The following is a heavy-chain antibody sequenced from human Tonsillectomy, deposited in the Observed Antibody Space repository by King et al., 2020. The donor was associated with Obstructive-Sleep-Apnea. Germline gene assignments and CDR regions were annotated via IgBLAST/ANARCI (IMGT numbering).Heavy chain of an antibody. V-gene: IGHV3-43*01. J-gene: IGHJ4*02. Sequence: VQLVESGGVVVQPGGSLRLSCVVSGFTFDDYTMHWVRQATGKVLEWVSLISWDGGNTYYANSGKGRFTSSRDNCKNSLYSQMNSQRSEDISLYFCAKDPSGYSYSYFFDYWGQGTLVTVSS. CDR3: AKDPSGYSYSYFFDY. D-gene: IGHD5-18*01. CDR1: GFTFDDYT. CDR2: ISWDGGNT.